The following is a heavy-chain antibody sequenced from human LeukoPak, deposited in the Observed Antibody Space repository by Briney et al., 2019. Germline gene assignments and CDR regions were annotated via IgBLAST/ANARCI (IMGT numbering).Heavy chain of an antibody. J-gene: IGHJ4*02. CDR1: GGTFSSYT. D-gene: IGHD3-22*01. CDR2: INPILGIA. V-gene: IGHV1-69*02. Sequence: ASVKVSCKAFGGTFSSYTISWVRQAPGQGLEWMGRINPILGIANYAQKFQGRVTITADKSTSTAYMELSSLRSEDTAVYYCASGVGYYDSSGYYYSPIECWGQGTLVTVSS. CDR3: ASGVGYYDSSGYYYSPIEC.